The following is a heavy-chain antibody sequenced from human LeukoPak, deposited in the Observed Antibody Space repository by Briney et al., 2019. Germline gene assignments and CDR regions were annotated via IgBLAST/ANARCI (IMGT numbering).Heavy chain of an antibody. CDR1: GYTFTTYG. D-gene: IGHD5-24*01. J-gene: IGHJ4*02. Sequence: ASVKVSCKASGYTFTTYGISWVRQAPGQGLEWMGWISGYKGNTVYAQKLQGRVTMTTDTSTSTAYMDLRSLRPDDTAVYYCARDHVPRGDGYNYYEYWGQGTLVTVSS. CDR2: ISGYKGNT. V-gene: IGHV1-18*01. CDR3: ARDHVPRGDGYNYYEY.